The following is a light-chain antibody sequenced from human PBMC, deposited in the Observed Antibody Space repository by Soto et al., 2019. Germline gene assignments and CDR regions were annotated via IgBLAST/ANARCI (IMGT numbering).Light chain of an antibody. CDR1: QTINNN. CDR2: GAS. CDR3: QQSYSTPLT. V-gene: IGKV3-15*01. J-gene: IGKJ4*01. Sequence: VMTQAPSTLSVSPWERSTLSFMASQTINNNVAWYQLKDGQVPRLVIYGASTRATDIPARFSGSGSGTDFTLTISSLQPEDFATYYCQQSYSTPLTFGGGTKVDIK.